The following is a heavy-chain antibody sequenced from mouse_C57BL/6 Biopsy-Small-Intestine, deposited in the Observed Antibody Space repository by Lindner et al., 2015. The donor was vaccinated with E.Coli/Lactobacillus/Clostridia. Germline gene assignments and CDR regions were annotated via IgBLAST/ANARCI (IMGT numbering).Heavy chain of an antibody. J-gene: IGHJ4*01. CDR2: FDPDDREM. V-gene: IGHV14-1*01. CDR1: GYTLNELS. D-gene: IGHD1-3*01. CDR3: ATGDSGEYFSGGRPFDY. Sequence: SVKVSCKVSGYTLNELSMHWVRQTPGKGLEWMGGFDPDDREMVYAQRLQGRITMTEDTSTDTAYMELSSLRPEDTAVYYCATGDSGEYFSGGRPFDYWGQGTLVTVSS.